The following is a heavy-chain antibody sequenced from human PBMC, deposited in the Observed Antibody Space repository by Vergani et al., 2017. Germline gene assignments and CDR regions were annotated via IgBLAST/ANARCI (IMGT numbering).Heavy chain of an antibody. CDR2: IRPHNGDT. CDR3: ARGGYCSSSACYWFDP. J-gene: IGHJ5*02. V-gene: IGHV1-18*01. Sequence: QVQLVQSGTEVKKPGASVKVSCKASGYTFISYGVSWLRQAHGQGLEWMGWIRPHNGDTNYAQKFQGRVTMTTDTSTNTVYMELRSLRSDDTAVYYCARGGYCSSSACYWFDPWGQGTLITVSS. D-gene: IGHD2-2*01. CDR1: GYTFISYG.